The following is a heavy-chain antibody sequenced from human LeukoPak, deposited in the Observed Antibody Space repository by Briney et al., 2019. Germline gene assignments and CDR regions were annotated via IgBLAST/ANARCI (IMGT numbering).Heavy chain of an antibody. CDR1: GFTFSSYA. J-gene: IGHJ4*02. CDR2: IYYSGST. V-gene: IGHV4-38-2*02. Sequence: PGGSLRLSCAASGFTFSSYAMSWVRQPPGQGLEWIATIYYSGSTYYNPSLKGRVTISVDTSKNQFSLKLSSVTAADTAVYYCARDCGGDCFLRYWGQGTLVTVSS. D-gene: IGHD2-21*02. CDR3: ARDCGGDCFLRY.